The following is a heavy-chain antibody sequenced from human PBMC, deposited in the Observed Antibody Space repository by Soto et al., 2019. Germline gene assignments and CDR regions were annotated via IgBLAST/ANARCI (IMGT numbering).Heavy chain of an antibody. V-gene: IGHV4-34*01. Sequence: SETLSLTCAVYGGSFSGYYWSWIRQPPGKGLEWIGEINHSGSTNYNPSLKSRVTIPVDTSKNQFSLKLSSVTAADTAVYYCARGYGYYSAYYFDYWGQGTLVTVSS. CDR1: GGSFSGYY. CDR2: INHSGST. CDR3: ARGYGYYSAYYFDY. J-gene: IGHJ4*02. D-gene: IGHD5-18*01.